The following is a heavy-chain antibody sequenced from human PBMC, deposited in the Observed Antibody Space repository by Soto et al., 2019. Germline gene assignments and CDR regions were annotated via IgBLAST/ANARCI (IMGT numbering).Heavy chain of an antibody. CDR1: GLTSSSYA. D-gene: IGHD3-22*01. CDR3: TSGLEPLGN. CDR2: ISYDGSNK. V-gene: IGHV3-30-3*01. J-gene: IGHJ4*01. Sequence: ALRLSCAPSGLTSSSYAMHWVRQAPGKGLEWVAVISYDGSNKYYADSVKVRVTISIDNSKNTLYLQINSLRSEDAAGYYCTSGLEPLGNWGQGTLVAVSS.